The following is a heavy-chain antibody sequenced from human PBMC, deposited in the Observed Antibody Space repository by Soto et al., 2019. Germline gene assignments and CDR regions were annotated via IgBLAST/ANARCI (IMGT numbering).Heavy chain of an antibody. CDR2: IIPMLTVT. J-gene: IGHJ3*01. CDR3: SIGSWSAETFDV. D-gene: IGHD2-2*01. CDR1: GGTFSTYT. Sequence: QVHLEQSGAEVKKPGSSVKVSCKAAGGTFSTYTLIWVRQAPGQGLEWMGRIIPMLTVTNSTQKFQGRVTPTADKSTSTAFMELTSLTSDDTAVYYCSIGSWSAETFDVWGQGTMVTASS. V-gene: IGHV1-69*02.